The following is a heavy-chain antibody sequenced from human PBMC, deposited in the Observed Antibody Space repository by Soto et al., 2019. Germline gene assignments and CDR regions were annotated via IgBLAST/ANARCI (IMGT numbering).Heavy chain of an antibody. V-gene: IGHV4-39*02. CDR2: IFYTGTT. CDR1: GGSISYNSYY. CDR3: ARLVVVAPVANA. Sequence: SETLSITCSVSGGSISYNSYYWGWILQPPGKGLEWVGGIFYTGTTYYSPSLKDRVTISVDTSKNSFSLNLTSVTAADTAVYFCARLVVVAPVANAWGQGTLVTVSS. J-gene: IGHJ5*02. D-gene: IGHD2-2*01.